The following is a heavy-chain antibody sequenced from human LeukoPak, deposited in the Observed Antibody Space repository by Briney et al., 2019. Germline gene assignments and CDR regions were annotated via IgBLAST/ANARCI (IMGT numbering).Heavy chain of an antibody. CDR3: ARSPSILRYFDWLLYEDYYYYMDV. CDR1: GYTFSSFG. Sequence: GASVKVSCKASGYTFSSFGISWLRQAPGHGLEWMGWISAYNGNINYAQKFQGRVTMTTDTSTSTAYMELRSLRSDDTAVYYCARSPSILRYFDWLLYEDYYYYMDVWGKGTTVTISS. V-gene: IGHV1-18*01. CDR2: ISAYNGNI. J-gene: IGHJ6*03. D-gene: IGHD3-9*01.